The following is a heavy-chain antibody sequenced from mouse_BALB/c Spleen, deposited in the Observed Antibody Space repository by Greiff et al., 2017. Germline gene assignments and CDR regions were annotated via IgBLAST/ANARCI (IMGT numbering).Heavy chain of an antibody. D-gene: IGHD2-4*01. CDR1: GFNIKDTY. CDR2: IDPANGNT. V-gene: IGHV14-3*02. Sequence: EVKLVESGAELVKPGASVKLSCTASGFNIKDTYMHWVKQRPEQGLEWIGRIDPANGNTKYDPKFQGKATITADTSSNTAYLQLSSLTSEDTAVYYCAPYDYDDAMDYWGQGTSVTVSS. J-gene: IGHJ4*01. CDR3: APYDYDDAMDY.